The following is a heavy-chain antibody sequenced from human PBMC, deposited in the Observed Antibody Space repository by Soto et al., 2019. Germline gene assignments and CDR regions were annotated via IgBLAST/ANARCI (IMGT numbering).Heavy chain of an antibody. V-gene: IGHV1-24*01. CDR3: ATAGKIAAAGRVWDNWYDP. Sequence: ASVKVSCKVSGYTLTELSMHWVRQAPGKGLEWMGGFDPEDGETIYAQKFQGRVTMTEDTSTDTAYMELSSLRSEDTAVYYCATAGKIAAAGRVWDNWYDPWGQGTLVTVSS. D-gene: IGHD6-13*01. CDR2: FDPEDGET. J-gene: IGHJ5*02. CDR1: GYTLTELS.